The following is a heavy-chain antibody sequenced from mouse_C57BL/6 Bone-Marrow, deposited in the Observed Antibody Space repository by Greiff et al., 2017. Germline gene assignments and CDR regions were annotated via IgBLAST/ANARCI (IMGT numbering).Heavy chain of an antibody. CDR3: AREECDYCSPYYFDY. CDR1: GYTFTSYW. Sequence: QVQLQQPGTELVKPGASVKLSCKASGYTFTSYWMHWVKQRPGQGLEWIGNINPSNGGTNYNEKFKSKATLTVDKSSSTAYMQLSSLTSADTAVYYCAREECDYCSPYYFDYWGQGTTLTVSS. D-gene: IGHD1-1*01. V-gene: IGHV1-53*01. CDR2: INPSNGGT. J-gene: IGHJ2*01.